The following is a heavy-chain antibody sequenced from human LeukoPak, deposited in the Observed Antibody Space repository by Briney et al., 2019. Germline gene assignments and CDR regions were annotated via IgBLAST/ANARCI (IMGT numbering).Heavy chain of an antibody. CDR3: ARGVYKNGWYYFDY. CDR2: LSYDGSNK. D-gene: IGHD6-19*01. CDR1: GFTFSGYG. J-gene: IGHJ4*02. Sequence: PGRSLRLSCAASGFTFSGYGIHWVRQAPGKGLEWVAFLSYDGSNKFYADSVKGRFTISRDNSENTLHLQMNSLKDEDTAVYYCARGVYKNGWYYFDYWGQGTLVTVSS. V-gene: IGHV3-33*01.